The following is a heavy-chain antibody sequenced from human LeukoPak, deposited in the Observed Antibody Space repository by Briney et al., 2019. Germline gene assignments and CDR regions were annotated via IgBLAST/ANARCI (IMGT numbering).Heavy chain of an antibody. CDR2: ISYDGSNK. Sequence: GGSLRLSYAASGFTFSSYAMHWVRQAPGKGLEWVAVISYDGSNKYYADSVKGRFTISRDNAKSSLYLQMNSLRAEDTAVYYCARVETTRFDPWGQGTLVTVSS. D-gene: IGHD4-17*01. CDR1: GFTFSSYA. J-gene: IGHJ5*02. CDR3: ARVETTRFDP. V-gene: IGHV3-30-3*01.